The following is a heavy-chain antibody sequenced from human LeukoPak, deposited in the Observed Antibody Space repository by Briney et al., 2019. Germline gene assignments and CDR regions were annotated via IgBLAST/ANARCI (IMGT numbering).Heavy chain of an antibody. D-gene: IGHD5-24*01. Sequence: PSETLSLTCTVSGGSITSGGYYWSWIRQPPGKGLEWIGYISHSASTYYNPSLKSRVTISLDRSKNQFSLRLNSVTAADTAVYYCASPGLEMATLDSAFDIWGQGTMVTVSS. CDR1: GGSITSGGYY. CDR3: ASPGLEMATLDSAFDI. V-gene: IGHV4-30-2*01. CDR2: ISHSAST. J-gene: IGHJ3*02.